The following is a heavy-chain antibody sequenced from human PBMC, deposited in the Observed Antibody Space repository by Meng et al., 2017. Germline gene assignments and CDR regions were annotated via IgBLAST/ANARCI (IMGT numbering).Heavy chain of an antibody. V-gene: IGHV4-4*02. D-gene: IGHD3-10*01. CDR3: TTVYYYGSGRLYFEY. Sequence: QGELLESGPGWGKPSGTLALTCDVSRGSIRSSAWWSWVRQSPGKGLEWIGEIYQTGSTNYNPSLKSRAIISVDPSNNQFSLELTSLTAADTAVYYCTTVYYYGSGRLYFEYWGQGTLVTVFS. J-gene: IGHJ4*02. CDR2: IYQTGST. CDR1: RGSIRSSAW.